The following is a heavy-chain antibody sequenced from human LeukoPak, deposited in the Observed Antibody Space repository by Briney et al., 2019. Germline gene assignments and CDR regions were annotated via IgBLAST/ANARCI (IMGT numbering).Heavy chain of an antibody. CDR1: GGSISSYY. V-gene: IGHV4-59*01. CDR2: IYYSGST. Sequence: SETPSLTCTVFGGSISSYYWSWIRQPPGKGLEWIGYIYYSGSTNYNPSLKSRVTISVDTSKNQFSLKLSSVTAADTAVYYCARDVSPIYWGQGTLVTVSS. J-gene: IGHJ4*02. D-gene: IGHD2/OR15-2a*01. CDR3: ARDVSPIY.